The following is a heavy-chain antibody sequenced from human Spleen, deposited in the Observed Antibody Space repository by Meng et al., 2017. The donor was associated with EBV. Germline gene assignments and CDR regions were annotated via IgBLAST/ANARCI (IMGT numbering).Heavy chain of an antibody. Sequence: QVQLWQSGAEVKKPGASVKVSCKASGYTFTPYTVHWVRQAPGQRLEWMGWINSGNGDTKYSEKFQGRVTITRDTSASTAYMELSSLRSEDTAVYYCARSRTVDIVNTSPFDSWGQGTLVTVSS. J-gene: IGHJ4*02. CDR3: ARSRTVDIVNTSPFDS. D-gene: IGHD5-12*01. CDR2: INSGNGDT. CDR1: GYTFTPYT. V-gene: IGHV1-3*01.